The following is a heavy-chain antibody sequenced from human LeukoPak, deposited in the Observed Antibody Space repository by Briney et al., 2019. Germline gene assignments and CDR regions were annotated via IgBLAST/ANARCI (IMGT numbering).Heavy chain of an antibody. D-gene: IGHD3-22*01. CDR1: GGSFSGYF. CDR2: ITPSGST. Sequence: ETLSFTCVVYGGSFSGYFWSWIRQPPGKGLEWIGEITPSGSTNYSPSLKSRVSISIDTSKKKLSLRLTSVTAADSAVYYCASSFYYDSRDYWGQGARVTVSS. CDR3: ASSFYYDSRDY. J-gene: IGHJ4*02. V-gene: IGHV4-34*01.